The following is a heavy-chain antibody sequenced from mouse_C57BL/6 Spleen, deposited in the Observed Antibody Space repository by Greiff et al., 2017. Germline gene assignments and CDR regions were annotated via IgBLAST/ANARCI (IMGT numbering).Heavy chain of an antibody. V-gene: IGHV1-15*01. J-gene: IGHJ2*01. D-gene: IGHD1-1*01. CDR3: TRKGPITTVVTYYFDY. Sequence: VQLQQSGAELVRPGASVTLSCKASGYTFTDYEMHWVKQTPVHGLEWIGAIDPETGGTAYNQKFKGKAILTADKSSSTAYMELRSLTSEDSAVYYCTRKGPITTVVTYYFDYWGQGTTLTVSS. CDR1: GYTFTDYE. CDR2: IDPETGGT.